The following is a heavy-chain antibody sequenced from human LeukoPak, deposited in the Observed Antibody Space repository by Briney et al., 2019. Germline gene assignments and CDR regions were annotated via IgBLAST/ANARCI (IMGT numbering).Heavy chain of an antibody. CDR3: ARVKGILRAFDI. CDR2: INSDGSST. J-gene: IGHJ3*02. D-gene: IGHD2-15*01. Sequence: PGGSLRLSCAASGFTFSSYWMHWVRHAPGKGLVWVSRINSDGSSTSYADSVKGRFTISRDNAKNSLYLQMNSLRAEDTAVYYCARVKGILRAFDIWGQGTMVTVSS. V-gene: IGHV3-74*01. CDR1: GFTFSSYW.